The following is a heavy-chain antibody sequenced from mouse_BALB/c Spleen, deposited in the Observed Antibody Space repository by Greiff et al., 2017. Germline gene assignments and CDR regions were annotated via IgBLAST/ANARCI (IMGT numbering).Heavy chain of an antibody. D-gene: IGHD2-1*01. CDR3: ARRYGKGYAMDY. J-gene: IGHJ4*01. Sequence: DVKLVESGGGLVKPGGSLKLSCAASGFAFSSYDMSWVRQTPEKRLEWVAYISSGGGSTYYPDTVKGRFTISRDNAKNTLYLQMSSLKSEDTAMYYCARRYGKGYAMDYWGQGTSVTVSS. CDR1: GFAFSSYD. V-gene: IGHV5-12-1*01. CDR2: ISSGGGST.